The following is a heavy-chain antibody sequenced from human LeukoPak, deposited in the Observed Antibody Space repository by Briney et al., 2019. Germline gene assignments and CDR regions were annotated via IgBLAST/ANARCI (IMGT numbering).Heavy chain of an antibody. CDR3: ARAQVPKLDIVVVPAAGPFDY. D-gene: IGHD2-2*01. CDR1: GFTFSGYS. CDR2: ISSSSSTI. J-gene: IGHJ4*02. Sequence: PGGSLRLSCAASGFTFSGYSMNWVRQAPGKGLEWVSYISSSSSTIYYADSVKGRFTISRDNAKNSLYLQMNSLRAEDTAVYYCARAQVPKLDIVVVPAAGPFDYWGQGTLVTVSS. V-gene: IGHV3-48*01.